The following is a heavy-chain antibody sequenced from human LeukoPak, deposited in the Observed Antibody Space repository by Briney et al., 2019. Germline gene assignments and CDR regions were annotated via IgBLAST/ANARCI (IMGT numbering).Heavy chain of an antibody. CDR3: ARVGPLIMDY. CDR2: ISSSSSYI. CDR1: GFTFSSYA. J-gene: IGHJ4*02. V-gene: IGHV3-21*01. D-gene: IGHD3-16*01. Sequence: PGGSLRLSCAASGFTFSSYAMSWVRQAPGKGLEWVSSISSSSSYIYYADSVKGRFTISRDNAKNSLYLQMNSLRDEDTAVYYCARVGPLIMDYWGQGTLVTVSS.